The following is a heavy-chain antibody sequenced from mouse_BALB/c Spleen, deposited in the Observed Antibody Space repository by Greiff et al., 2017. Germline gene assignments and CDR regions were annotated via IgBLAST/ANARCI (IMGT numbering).Heavy chain of an antibody. CDR1: GFTFSSYT. Sequence: EVMLVESGGGLVKPGGSLKLSCAASGFTFSSYTMSWVRQTPEKRLEWVATISSGGSYTYYPDSVKGRFTISRDNAKNTLYLQMSSLKSEDTAMYYCTRGGTVVATEYAMDYWGQGTSVTVSS. J-gene: IGHJ4*01. V-gene: IGHV5-6-4*01. CDR3: TRGGTVVATEYAMDY. D-gene: IGHD1-1*01. CDR2: ISSGGSYT.